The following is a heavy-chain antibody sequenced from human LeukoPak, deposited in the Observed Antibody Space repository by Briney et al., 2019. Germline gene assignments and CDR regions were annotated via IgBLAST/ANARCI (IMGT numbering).Heavy chain of an antibody. J-gene: IGHJ3*02. D-gene: IGHD3-22*01. CDR1: GGSISSGSYY. Sequence: SQTLSLTCTVSGGSISSGSYYWSWIRQPAGKGLEWIGRIYTSGSTNYNPSLKSRVTISVDTSKNQFSLKLSSVTAADTAVYYCARDGPYYYDSSADDAFDIWGQGTMVTVSS. CDR2: IYTSGST. CDR3: ARDGPYYYDSSADDAFDI. V-gene: IGHV4-61*02.